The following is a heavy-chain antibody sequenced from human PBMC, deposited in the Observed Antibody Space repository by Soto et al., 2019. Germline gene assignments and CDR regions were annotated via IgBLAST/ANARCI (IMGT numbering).Heavy chain of an antibody. J-gene: IGHJ4*02. CDR3: AREKVDTAMVIPYDY. Sequence: GGSLRLSCAASGFTFSSYGMHWVRQAPGKGLEWVAVIWYDGSNKYYADSVKGRFTISRDNSKNTLYLQMNSLRAEDTAVYYCAREKVDTAMVIPYDYWGQGTLVTVSS. CDR2: IWYDGSNK. V-gene: IGHV3-33*08. CDR1: GFTFSSYG. D-gene: IGHD5-18*01.